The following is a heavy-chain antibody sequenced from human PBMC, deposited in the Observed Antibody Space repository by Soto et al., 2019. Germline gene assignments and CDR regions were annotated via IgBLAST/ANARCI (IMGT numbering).Heavy chain of an antibody. CDR2: ISAYNGNT. V-gene: IGHV1-18*01. CDR1: GYTFTSYG. J-gene: IGHJ3*02. Sequence: QVQLVQSGAEVKKPGASVKVSCKASGYTFTSYGISWVRQAPGQGLEWMGWISAYNGNTNYAQKLQGRVTMTTDTSTSTAYTELRSLRSDDTAVYYCARVSIFGVVTIVAFDIWGQGTMVTVSS. CDR3: ARVSIFGVVTIVAFDI. D-gene: IGHD3-3*01.